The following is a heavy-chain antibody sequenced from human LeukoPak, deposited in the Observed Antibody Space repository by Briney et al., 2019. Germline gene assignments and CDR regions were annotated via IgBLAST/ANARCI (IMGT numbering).Heavy chain of an antibody. J-gene: IGHJ4*02. Sequence: PGGSLRLSCAASGFTFSSYAMSWVRQAPGKGLEWVSAISGSGGSTYYADSVKGRFTISRDNSKNTLYLQMNNLRAEDTAVYYCARSLNTDSGYDEDWVPPDYWGQGTLVTVSS. V-gene: IGHV3-23*01. CDR1: GFTFSSYA. CDR2: ISGSGGST. CDR3: ARSLNTDSGYDEDWVPPDY. D-gene: IGHD5-12*01.